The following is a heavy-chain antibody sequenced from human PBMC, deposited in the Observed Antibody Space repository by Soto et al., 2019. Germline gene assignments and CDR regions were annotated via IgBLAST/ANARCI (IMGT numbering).Heavy chain of an antibody. Sequence: QVQLVQSGAEVKKPGASVKVSCKASGYTFTDYGISWVRQAPGQGLEWMGWISAYNGNTDNAQRLQGRVTRTTDTSTSTAYMELRSLTSDDTAVYYCARDHYYGSGSYSPNWFDSWGQGTLVTVSS. CDR3: ARDHYYGSGSYSPNWFDS. CDR2: ISAYNGNT. J-gene: IGHJ5*01. D-gene: IGHD3-10*01. CDR1: GYTFTDYG. V-gene: IGHV1-18*01.